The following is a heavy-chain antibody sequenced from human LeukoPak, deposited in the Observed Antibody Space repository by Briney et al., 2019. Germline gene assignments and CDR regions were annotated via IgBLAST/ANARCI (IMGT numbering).Heavy chain of an antibody. CDR1: GYSINSGYY. CDR3: GEAEGYSSSANWFDP. J-gene: IGHJ5*02. CDR2: IYHSGST. V-gene: IGHV4-38-2*01. D-gene: IGHD6-6*01. Sequence: PSETLSLTCAVSGYSINSGYYGGWIRQPPGKGLEWIGSIYHSGSTYYNPSLKSRVTISVDTSKNQFSLKLSSVTAADTAVYYCGEAEGYSSSANWFDPWGQGTLVTVSS.